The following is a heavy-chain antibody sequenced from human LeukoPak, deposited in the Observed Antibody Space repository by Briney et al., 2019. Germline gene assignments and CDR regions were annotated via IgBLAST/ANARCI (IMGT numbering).Heavy chain of an antibody. Sequence: GESLRLSCAASGFTFSDYYMSWIRQAPGKGLEWVSYISSSGSTIYYADSVKGRFTISRDNAKNSLYLQMNSLRAEDTAVYYCAREGIVATFYYYYGMDVWGQGTTVTVSS. V-gene: IGHV3-11*01. CDR1: GFTFSDYY. CDR3: AREGIVATFYYYYGMDV. J-gene: IGHJ6*02. CDR2: ISSSGSTI. D-gene: IGHD5-12*01.